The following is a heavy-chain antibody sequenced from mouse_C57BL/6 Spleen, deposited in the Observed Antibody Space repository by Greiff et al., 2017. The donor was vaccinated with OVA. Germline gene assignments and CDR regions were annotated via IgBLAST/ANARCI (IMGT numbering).Heavy chain of an antibody. V-gene: IGHV5-4*01. J-gene: IGHJ4*01. CDR2: ISDGGSYT. Sequence: EVKLVESGGGLVKPGGSLKLSCAASGFTFSSYAMSWVRQTPEKRLEWVATISDGGSYTYYPDNVKGRFTISRDNAKNNLYLQMSHLKSEDTAMYHCARESYYGSSLDYWGQGTSVTVSS. D-gene: IGHD1-1*01. CDR1: GFTFSSYA. CDR3: ARESYYGSSLDY.